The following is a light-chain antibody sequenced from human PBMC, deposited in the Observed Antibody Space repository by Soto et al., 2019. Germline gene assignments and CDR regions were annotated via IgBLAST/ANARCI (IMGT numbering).Light chain of an antibody. Sequence: VMTQSPATLFASPGERVTLSCRASQNINTNLVWYQHKPGQAPRVLLYGASSRARGVPARFSGSGSGTDFTLTISSLQSEDFAIYYCQQYGNWPPLTFGGGTKLGSK. CDR1: QNINTN. CDR3: QQYGNWPPLT. CDR2: GAS. V-gene: IGKV3-15*01. J-gene: IGKJ4*01.